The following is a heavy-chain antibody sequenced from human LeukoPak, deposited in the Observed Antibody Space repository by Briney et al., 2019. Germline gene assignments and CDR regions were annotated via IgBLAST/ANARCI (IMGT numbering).Heavy chain of an antibody. V-gene: IGHV3-21*01. CDR3: ARMGETTDAFDI. J-gene: IGHJ3*02. Sequence: PGGSLRLSCAASGFTFSSYTMNWVRQAPGKGLEWVSSVSSSSYIYYADSVKGRFTISRDNAKNPLYLQMNSLRAEDTAVYYCARMGETTDAFDIWGQGTMVTVSS. CDR1: GFTFSSYT. CDR2: VSSSSYI. D-gene: IGHD3-16*01.